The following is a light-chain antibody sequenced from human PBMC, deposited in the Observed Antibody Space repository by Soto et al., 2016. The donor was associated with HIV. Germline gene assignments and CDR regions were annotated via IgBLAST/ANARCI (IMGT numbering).Light chain of an antibody. CDR1: QGISIY. CDR3: LQDYNYPYT. Sequence: DIQMTQSPSAMSASVGDRVTITCRASQGISIYLAWFQQKPGKVPKRLIYSASSLQSGVPSRFSGSGSGTDFTLTISSLQPEDSASYFCLQDYNYPYTFGQGTKLEIK. CDR2: SAS. V-gene: IGKV1-17*03. J-gene: IGKJ2*01.